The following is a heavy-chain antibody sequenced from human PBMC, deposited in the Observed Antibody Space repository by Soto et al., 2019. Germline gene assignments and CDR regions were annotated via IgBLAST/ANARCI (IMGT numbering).Heavy chain of an antibody. CDR3: AREDYGIVGASYLFDY. D-gene: IGHD1-26*01. V-gene: IGHV3-30-3*01. CDR1: GFTFSSYA. Sequence: GGSLRLSCAASGFTFSSYAMHWVRQAPGKGLEWVAVISYDGSNKYYADSVKGRFTISRDNSKNTLYLQMNSLRAEDTAVYYCAREDYGIVGASYLFDYWGQGTLVTVSS. CDR2: ISYDGSNK. J-gene: IGHJ4*02.